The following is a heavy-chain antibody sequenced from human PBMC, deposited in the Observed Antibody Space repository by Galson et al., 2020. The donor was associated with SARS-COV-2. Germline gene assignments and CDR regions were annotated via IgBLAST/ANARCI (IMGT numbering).Heavy chain of an antibody. CDR3: ARDLLWWANYYFDY. CDR2: IKQDGSEK. CDR1: GFTFSSYW. Sequence: GGSLRLSCAASGFTFSSYWMSWVRQAPGKGLEWVANIKQDGSEKYYVDSVKGRFTISRDNDKNSLYLQMNSLRAEDTAVYYCARDLLWWANYYFDYWGQGTLVTVSS. V-gene: IGHV3-7*01. J-gene: IGHJ4*02. D-gene: IGHD2-21*01.